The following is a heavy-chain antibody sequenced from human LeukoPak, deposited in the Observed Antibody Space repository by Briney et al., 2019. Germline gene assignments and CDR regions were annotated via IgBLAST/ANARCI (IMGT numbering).Heavy chain of an antibody. CDR1: GVSISSYY. V-gene: IGHV4-59*01. CDR2: IYYSGST. J-gene: IGHJ6*03. Sequence: SETLSLTCTVSGVSISSYYWSWIRQPPGKGLEWIGYIYYSGSTNYNPSLKSRVTISVDTSKSQFSLKLGSVTAADTAVYYCARGMVYATNYYYYYMDVWGKGTAVTVSS. CDR3: ARGMVYATNYYYYYMDV. D-gene: IGHD2-8*01.